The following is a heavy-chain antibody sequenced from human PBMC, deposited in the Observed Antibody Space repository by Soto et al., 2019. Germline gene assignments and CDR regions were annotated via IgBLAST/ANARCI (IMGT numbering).Heavy chain of an antibody. CDR2: IYYSGST. V-gene: IGHV4-39*01. CDR1: GGSISSSSYY. J-gene: IGHJ4*02. Sequence: QLQLQESGPGLVKPSETLSLTCTVSGGSISSSSYYWGWIRQPPGKGLEWIGSIYYSGSTYYNPSLKSRVTISVDTSKNQFSLKLSSVTAADTAVYYCARLPRGYSSSSPIDYWGLGTLVTVSS. CDR3: ARLPRGYSSSSPIDY. D-gene: IGHD6-6*01.